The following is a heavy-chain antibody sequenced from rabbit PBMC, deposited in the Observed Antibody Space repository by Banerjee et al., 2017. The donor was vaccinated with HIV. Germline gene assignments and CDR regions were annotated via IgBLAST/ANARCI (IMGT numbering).Heavy chain of an antibody. J-gene: IGHJ4*01. CDR3: ARAYNSGWGGYFNL. CDR2: IDPVFGST. D-gene: IGHD4-1*01. CDR1: GFDFSSYG. V-gene: IGHV1S47*01. Sequence: LEESGGGLVQPGGSLKLSCKASGFDFSSYGVSWVRQAPGKGLEWIGYIDPVFGSTYYASWVNGRFTISSDNAQNTVFLQMTSLTPADTATYFCARAYNSGWGGYFNLWGPGTLVTVS.